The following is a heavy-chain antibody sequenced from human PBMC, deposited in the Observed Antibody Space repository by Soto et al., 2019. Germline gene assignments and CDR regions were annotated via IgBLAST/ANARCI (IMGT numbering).Heavy chain of an antibody. V-gene: IGHV3-74*01. Sequence: PGGTLRLSCAASGFNLGSYWMHWVRQAPGKGLVWVSRINDYGTTINYAESVEGRFTISRDDAKSEVYLQMNNLRAEDTAVYYCARGGLESFDYSGQGVLVTVSS. CDR2: INDYGTTI. D-gene: IGHD1-1*01. J-gene: IGHJ4*02. CDR1: GFNLGSYW. CDR3: ARGGLESFDY.